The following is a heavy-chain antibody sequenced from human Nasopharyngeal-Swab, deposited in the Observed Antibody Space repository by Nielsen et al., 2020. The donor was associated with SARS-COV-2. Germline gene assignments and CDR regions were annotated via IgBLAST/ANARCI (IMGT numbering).Heavy chain of an antibody. CDR2: INPSGGST. D-gene: IGHD3-10*01. V-gene: IGHV1-46*01. J-gene: IGHJ5*02. CDR3: ARARKAIYHYGSGSYYKGGVNWFDP. Sequence: WVRQAPGQGLERMGIINPSGGSTSYAQKFQGRVTMTRDTSTSTIYMELSSLRSEDTAVYYCARARKAIYHYGSGSYYKGGVNWFDPWGQGTLVTVSS.